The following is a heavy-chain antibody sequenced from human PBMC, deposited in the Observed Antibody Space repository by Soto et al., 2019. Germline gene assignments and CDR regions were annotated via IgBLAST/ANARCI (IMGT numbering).Heavy chain of an antibody. CDR1: GFTFSSYA. J-gene: IGHJ6*02. D-gene: IGHD3-3*01. Sequence: QVQLVESGGGVVQPGRSLRLSCAASGFTFSSYAMHWVRQAPGKGLEWVAVISYDGSNKYYADSVKGRFTISRDTSKHTLYLQMNSLRAEDTAVYYCARARTYYDCWSGYGMDVWGQGPTVTVSS. CDR2: ISYDGSNK. CDR3: ARARTYYDCWSGYGMDV. V-gene: IGHV3-30-3*01.